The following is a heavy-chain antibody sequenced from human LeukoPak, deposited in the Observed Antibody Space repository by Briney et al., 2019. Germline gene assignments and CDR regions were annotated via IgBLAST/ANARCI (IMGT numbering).Heavy chain of an antibody. V-gene: IGHV3-23*01. CDR3: AKNKEGGYCSGGSCDNDY. CDR1: RFTFSTYA. J-gene: IGHJ4*02. D-gene: IGHD2-15*01. CDR2: ISGSGGRT. Sequence: PGGSLRLSSAASRFTFSTYAMSCVRQAPGEGLEWVSAISGSGGRTYYADSGKGRFTITRDNSKNTLYLQMNSLRAEDTAVYYCAKNKEGGYCSGGSCDNDYWGQGTLVTVPS.